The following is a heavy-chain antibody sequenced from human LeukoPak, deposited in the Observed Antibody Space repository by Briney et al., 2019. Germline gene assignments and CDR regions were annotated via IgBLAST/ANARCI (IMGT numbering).Heavy chain of an antibody. J-gene: IGHJ2*01. V-gene: IGHV3-30*03. CDR2: ISYDGRNK. D-gene: IGHD4-17*01. Sequence: PGGSLRLSCAASGFTFSSYGMHWVRQAPGKGLEWVAGISYDGRNKEYVDSVKGRFTISRDNAKNTLFLQMNSLRAEDTAVYFCAREGERLRHWYFDVWGRGTPVIVSS. CDR3: AREGERLRHWYFDV. CDR1: GFTFSSYG.